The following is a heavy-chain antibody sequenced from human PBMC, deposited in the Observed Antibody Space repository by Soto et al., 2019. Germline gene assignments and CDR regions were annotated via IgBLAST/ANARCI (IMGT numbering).Heavy chain of an antibody. CDR2: ISYDGSNK. Sequence: QVQLVESGGGVVQPGRSLRLSCAASGFTFSSYGMHWVRQAPGKGLEWVAVISYDGSNKYYADSVKGRFTISRDNSKNKLYLQMNSLRAEDTAVYYCAKDGLWFGEVEAADAFDIWGQGTMVTVSS. CDR1: GFTFSSYG. V-gene: IGHV3-30*18. CDR3: AKDGLWFGEVEAADAFDI. D-gene: IGHD3-10*01. J-gene: IGHJ3*02.